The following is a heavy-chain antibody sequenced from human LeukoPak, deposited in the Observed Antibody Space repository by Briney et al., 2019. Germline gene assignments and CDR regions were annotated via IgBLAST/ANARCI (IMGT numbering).Heavy chain of an antibody. D-gene: IGHD2-15*01. J-gene: IGHJ4*02. CDR3: ARHLIGYCSGGSCSAGPYYFDY. Sequence: SETLSLTCTVSGGSISSSSYCWGWIRQPPGKGLEWIGSIYYSGSTYYNPSLKSRVTISVDTSKNQFSLKLSSVTAADTAVYYCARHLIGYCSGGSCSAGPYYFDYWGQGTLVTVSS. CDR1: GGSISSSSYC. CDR2: IYYSGST. V-gene: IGHV4-39*01.